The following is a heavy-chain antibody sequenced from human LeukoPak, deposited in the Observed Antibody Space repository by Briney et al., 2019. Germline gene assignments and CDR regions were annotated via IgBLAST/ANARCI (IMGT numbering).Heavy chain of an antibody. D-gene: IGHD6-13*01. J-gene: IGHJ6*03. Sequence: GGSLRFSCAASGFTFDDYGMSWVRQPPGKGLEWVSGINWNGGSTGYADSVKGRFTISRDNAKNSLYLQMNSLRAEDTALYYCARLQQLFYYYYYMDVWGKGITVTVSS. CDR1: GFTFDDYG. CDR3: ARLQQLFYYYYYMDV. CDR2: INWNGGST. V-gene: IGHV3-20*04.